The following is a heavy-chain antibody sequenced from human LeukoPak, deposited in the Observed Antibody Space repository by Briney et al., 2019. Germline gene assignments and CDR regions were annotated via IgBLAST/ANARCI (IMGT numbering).Heavy chain of an antibody. V-gene: IGHV1-2*02. J-gene: IGHJ5*02. D-gene: IGHD6-19*01. CDR2: INPNSGGT. CDR3: ARDSSGRGWFDP. Sequence: ASVNVSCKASGYTFTDYYMHWVRQAPGQGLEWMGWINPNSGGTNYAQKLQGRVTMTTDTSTSTAYMELRSLRSDDTAVYYCARDSSGRGWFDPWGQGTLVTVSS. CDR1: GYTFTDYY.